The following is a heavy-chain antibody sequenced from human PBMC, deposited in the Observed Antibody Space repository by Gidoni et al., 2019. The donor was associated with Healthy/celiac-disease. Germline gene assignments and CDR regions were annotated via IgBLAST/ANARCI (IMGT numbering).Heavy chain of an antibody. V-gene: IGHV3-7*01. D-gene: IGHD3-16*01. J-gene: IGHJ4*02. CDR3: ARAMITFGGVTPMGY. Sequence: ELQLVESGGGFVQPGGSLRLSCTASGFTFSSYWMSWVRQAPGKGLEWVANIKQDGSEKYYVDSVKGRFTISRDNAKNSLYLQMNSLRAEDTAVYYCARAMITFGGVTPMGYWGQGTLVTVSS. CDR1: GFTFSSYW. CDR2: IKQDGSEK.